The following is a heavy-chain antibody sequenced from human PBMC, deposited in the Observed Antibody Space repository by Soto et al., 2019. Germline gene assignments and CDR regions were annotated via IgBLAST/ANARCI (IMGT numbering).Heavy chain of an antibody. V-gene: IGHV1-58*01. CDR3: AASSGYCSSTSCLKNYYYYGMDV. CDR1: GFTFTSSA. J-gene: IGHJ6*01. D-gene: IGHD2-2*01. Sequence: QMQLVQSGPEVKKPGTSVKVSCKASGFTFTSSAVQWVRQARGQRLEWIGWIVVGSGNTNYAQKFQEKVTITRDMSTSTAYMELRSLRSEDTAVYYCAASSGYCSSTSCLKNYYYYGMDVWGQGTTVTVSS. CDR2: IVVGSGNT.